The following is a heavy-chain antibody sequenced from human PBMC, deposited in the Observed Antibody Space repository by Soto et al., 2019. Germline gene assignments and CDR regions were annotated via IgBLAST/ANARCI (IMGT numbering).Heavy chain of an antibody. V-gene: IGHV3-33*01. CDR2: TWYDGSNK. CDR1: GFSFSIYG. J-gene: IGHJ4*02. CDR3: ARDDKDEYGADRGGFGC. Sequence: QVQLVESGGGVVQPGTSLRLSCAASGFSFSIYGMHWVRQAPGEGLEWVAGTWYDGSNKYYADSVKGRFSISRVNSQNTLFLQMNSLRAEDTAVYYCARDDKDEYGADRGGFGCWGQGTLVTVSS. D-gene: IGHD4-17*01.